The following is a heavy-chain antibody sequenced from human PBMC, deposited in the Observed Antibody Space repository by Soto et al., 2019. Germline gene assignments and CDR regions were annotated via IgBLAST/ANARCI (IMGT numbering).Heavy chain of an antibody. CDR2: INSDGSST. J-gene: IGHJ4*02. V-gene: IGHV3-74*01. CDR3: AKEGEGLDY. CDR1: GFTFSRYW. Sequence: GGSLRLSCAASGFTFSRYWMHWVRQAPGKGLVWVSRINSDGSSTNYADSVKGRFAISRDNAKNTLYLQMNSLRAEDTAVYYCAKEGEGLDYWGQGALVTVSS.